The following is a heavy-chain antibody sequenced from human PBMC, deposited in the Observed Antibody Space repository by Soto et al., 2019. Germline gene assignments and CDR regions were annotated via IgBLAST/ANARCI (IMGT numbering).Heavy chain of an antibody. D-gene: IGHD3-3*01. V-gene: IGHV3-49*03. CDR1: GFTFGDYA. Sequence: GGSLRLSCTASGFTFGDYAMSWFRQAPGKGLEWVGFIRSKAYGGTTEYAASVKGRFTISRDDSKSIAYLQMNSLKTEDTAVYYCTRDPPDYDFWSGSAKAMDVWGQGTTVTVSS. J-gene: IGHJ6*02. CDR3: TRDPPDYDFWSGSAKAMDV. CDR2: IRSKAYGGTT.